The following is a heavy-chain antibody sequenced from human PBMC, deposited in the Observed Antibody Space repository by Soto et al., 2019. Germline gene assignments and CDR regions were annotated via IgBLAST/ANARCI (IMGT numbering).Heavy chain of an antibody. D-gene: IGHD7-27*01. Sequence: VQLQESGPGLVKPSGTLSLTCAVSSGSISSRNWWTWVRQPPGKGLEWIGEIFHSGGTNYNPSVKRRATISVDKSKNQFSLKLTSVTAADTAVYYCAKTGDGDPIDSWGQGTLVTVSS. CDR3: AKTGDGDPIDS. CDR1: SGSISSRNW. V-gene: IGHV4-4*02. J-gene: IGHJ4*02. CDR2: IFHSGGT.